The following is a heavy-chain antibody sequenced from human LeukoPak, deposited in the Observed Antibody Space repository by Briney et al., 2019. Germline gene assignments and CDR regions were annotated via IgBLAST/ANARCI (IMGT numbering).Heavy chain of an antibody. CDR3: ARDRYSSGWYDY. V-gene: IGHV1-69*06. CDR1: GGTFSSYA. D-gene: IGHD6-19*01. CDR2: IIPIFSTA. Sequence: ASVKVSCKASGGTFSSYAISWVRQAPGQGLEWMGGIIPIFSTANYAQKFQGRVTITADKSTSTAYMELSSLRSEDTAVYYCARDRYSSGWYDYWGQGTLVTVSS. J-gene: IGHJ4*02.